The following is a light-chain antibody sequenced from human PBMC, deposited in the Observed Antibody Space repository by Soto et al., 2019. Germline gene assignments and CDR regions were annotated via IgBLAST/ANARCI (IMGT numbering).Light chain of an antibody. CDR3: QQYGSTPPWT. CDR1: QSISSSH. V-gene: IGKV3-20*01. Sequence: EIVLTQSPRTLSLSPGERATLSCRASQSISSSHLAWYQQKPGQAPRLLISGASSRATGIPDRFSGSVSGTDFTLTISRLEPEDFAVYYCQQYGSTPPWTFGQGTKVDIK. CDR2: GAS. J-gene: IGKJ1*01.